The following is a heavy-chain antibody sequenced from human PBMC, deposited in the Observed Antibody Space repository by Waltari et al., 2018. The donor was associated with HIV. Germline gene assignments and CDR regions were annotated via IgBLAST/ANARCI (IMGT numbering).Heavy chain of an antibody. D-gene: IGHD6-19*01. J-gene: IGHJ4*02. CDR1: GFTFDEYA. CDR2: ISWNSGRI. V-gene: IGHV3-9*01. CDR3: AKAISRIGVTEYYFDY. Sequence: EVQLVESGGGWVQPGRSLRLYCAASGFTFDEYAVHGVRQAPGKGLEGVSGISWNSGRIGYADSVKGRFTISRDNAKNSLYLQMNSLRFEDTALYYCAKAISRIGVTEYYFDYWGQGTLVTVSS.